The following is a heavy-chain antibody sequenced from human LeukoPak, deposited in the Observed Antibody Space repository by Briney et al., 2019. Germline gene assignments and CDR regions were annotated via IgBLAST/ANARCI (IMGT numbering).Heavy chain of an antibody. CDR2: IYPSGTT. CDR1: RYSISNDYY. Sequence: SETLSLTCAVSRYSISNDYYWGWIRQPPGRGLEWIWSIYPSGTTYYNPSLKSRVAMSVDTSKNQFSLKLTSVTAADTAVYYCARGIDYQLPTRYYFDYWGQGTLVTVSS. V-gene: IGHV4-38-2*01. D-gene: IGHD2-2*01. CDR3: ARGIDYQLPTRYYFDY. J-gene: IGHJ4*02.